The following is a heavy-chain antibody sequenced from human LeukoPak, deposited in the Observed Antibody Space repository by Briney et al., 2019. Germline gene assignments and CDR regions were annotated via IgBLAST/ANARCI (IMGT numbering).Heavy chain of an antibody. CDR2: MIHSGST. Sequence: GSLRLSCAASGFTFSSYWMHWVRQAPGKGLEWVGEMIHSGSTNYNPSLKSRVTISVDTSKNQFSLKLSSVTAADTAVYYCARIYSGHTYTNESVNYYYYMDVWGKGTTVTVSS. D-gene: IGHD2-8*01. CDR3: ARIYSGHTYTNESVNYYYYMDV. J-gene: IGHJ6*03. CDR1: GFTFSSYW. V-gene: IGHV4-34*12.